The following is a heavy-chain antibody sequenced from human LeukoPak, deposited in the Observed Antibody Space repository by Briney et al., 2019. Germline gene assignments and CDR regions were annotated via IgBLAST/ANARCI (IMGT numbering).Heavy chain of an antibody. CDR2: ISYDGSNK. V-gene: IGHV3-30*18. D-gene: IGHD2-2*02. CDR1: GFTFSSYG. Sequence: GGSLRLSCAASGFTFSSYGMHWVRQAPGKGLEWVAVISYDGSNKYYADSVKGRFTISRDNSKNTLYLQMNSLRTEDTAVYYCAKDPRDIVVVPAAILQWLVPYYFDYWGQGTLVTVSS. CDR3: AKDPRDIVVVPAAILQWLVPYYFDY. J-gene: IGHJ4*02.